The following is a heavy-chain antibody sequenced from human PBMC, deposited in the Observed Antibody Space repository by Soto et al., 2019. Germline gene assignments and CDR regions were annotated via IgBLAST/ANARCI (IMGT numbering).Heavy chain of an antibody. Sequence: EVQLLESGGGLVQPGGSLRLSCAGSGFTFSSYAMGWVRQAPGKGLEWVSSIDLSSAYIYYADSVEGRFTISRDNSKNTLYLQMNSLRAEDTAVYYCAKIVSRSENFDYWGQGTLVTVSS. CDR2: IDLSSAYI. D-gene: IGHD3-16*02. J-gene: IGHJ4*02. CDR1: GFTFSSYA. CDR3: AKIVSRSENFDY. V-gene: IGHV3-23*01.